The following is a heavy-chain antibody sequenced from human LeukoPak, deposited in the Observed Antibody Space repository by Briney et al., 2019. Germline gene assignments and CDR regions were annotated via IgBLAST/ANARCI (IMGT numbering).Heavy chain of an antibody. D-gene: IGHD3-9*01. CDR2: INPNSGGT. CDR3: AISTGYYNAFDS. Sequence: ASVKVSCKASGYTFTSYYMHWVRQAPGQGLEWMGRINPNSGGTNYEQKFQGRVTMTRDTSISTAYMELSRLRSDDTAVYYCAISTGYYNAFDSWGQGTLVTVSS. CDR1: GYTFTSYY. V-gene: IGHV1-2*06. J-gene: IGHJ4*02.